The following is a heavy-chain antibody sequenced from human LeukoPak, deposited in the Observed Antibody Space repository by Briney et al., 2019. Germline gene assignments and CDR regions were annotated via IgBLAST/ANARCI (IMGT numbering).Heavy chain of an antibody. V-gene: IGHV3-23*01. CDR2: VSGSGGST. J-gene: IGHJ4*02. CDR3: AKDSNSGTYFDS. CDR1: GFTFSSYD. D-gene: IGHD1-26*01. Sequence: SGGSLRLSCAASGFTFSSYDMSWFRQAPGKGLKWVSAVSGSGGSTYYADSVKGRFTISRDNSKSTLFLQMNSLRAEDTAVYYCAKDSNSGTYFDSWGRGTLVTVSS.